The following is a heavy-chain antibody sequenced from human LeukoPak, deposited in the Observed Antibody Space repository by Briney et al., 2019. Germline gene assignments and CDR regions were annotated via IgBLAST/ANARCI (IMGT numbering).Heavy chain of an antibody. CDR3: TTELSSIPSKFH. Sequence: GGSLRLSCAASGFTFSSYSMNWVRQAPGKGLEWVGRIKSKAEGGTTDYAAPVKGRFSISRDDSKNTLYLQMNSLKTEDIAVYYCTTELSSIPSKFHWGQGTLVTVSS. V-gene: IGHV3-15*01. CDR2: IKSKAEGGTT. CDR1: GFTFSSYS. D-gene: IGHD6-6*01. J-gene: IGHJ4*02.